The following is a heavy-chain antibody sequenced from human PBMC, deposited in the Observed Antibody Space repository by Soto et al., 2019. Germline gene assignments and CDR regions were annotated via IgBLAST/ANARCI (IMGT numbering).Heavy chain of an antibody. CDR2: IYYSGST. CDR1: GGSISSYY. CDR3: ASSNIAAAGFYYYGMDV. J-gene: IGHJ6*02. Sequence: QVQLQESGPGLVKPSETLSLTCTVSGGSISSYYWSWIRQPPGKGLEWIGYIYYSGSTNYNPSLKSRVTKAVDTSKNQFALKLSSVTAADTAVYYCASSNIAAAGFYYYGMDVWGRGTTLTVSS. D-gene: IGHD6-13*01. V-gene: IGHV4-59*01.